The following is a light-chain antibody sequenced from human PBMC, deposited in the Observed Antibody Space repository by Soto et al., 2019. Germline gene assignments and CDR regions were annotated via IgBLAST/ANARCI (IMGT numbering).Light chain of an antibody. CDR2: NVN. J-gene: IGLJ2*01. V-gene: IGLV2-11*01. CDR3: CSYAGSYTFFVV. Sequence: QSALTQPRSVSGSPGQSVTISCTGTSSDVGGYNYVSWYQQHPGIAPKLMIYNVNKRPSGVPDRFSGSKSGNTASLTISGLQAEDEADYYCCSYAGSYTFFVVFGGGTKLTVL. CDR1: SSDVGGYNY.